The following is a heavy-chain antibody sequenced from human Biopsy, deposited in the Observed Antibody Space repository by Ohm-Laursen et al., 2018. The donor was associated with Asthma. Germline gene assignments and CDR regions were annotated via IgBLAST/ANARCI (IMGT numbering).Heavy chain of an antibody. V-gene: IGHV1-18*01. J-gene: IGHJ6*02. CDR3: ARAVDYSHYYGIDV. D-gene: IGHD3-10*01. CDR2: ISVYNGNT. Sequence: ASVKVSCRTSGYTFNSAGITWVRQAPGQGLEWMGWISVYNGNTKVAQKLQDRVTMITDTSTSTAYMELRSLGSDDTAVYFCARAVDYSHYYGIDVWGQGTTVTVS. CDR1: GYTFNSAG.